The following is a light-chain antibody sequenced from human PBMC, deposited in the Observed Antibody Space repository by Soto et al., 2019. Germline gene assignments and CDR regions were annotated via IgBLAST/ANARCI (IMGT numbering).Light chain of an antibody. CDR3: LQDYNYPLT. CDR1: QGISSY. J-gene: IGKJ4*01. Sequence: AIRMTQSPSSLSASTGDRVTITCRASQGISSYLAWYQQKPGKAPKLLIYAASTLQSGFPDRFSGSGSGTEFTLTISSLQPEDFATYYCLQDYNYPLTFGGGTKVDIK. CDR2: AAS. V-gene: IGKV1-8*01.